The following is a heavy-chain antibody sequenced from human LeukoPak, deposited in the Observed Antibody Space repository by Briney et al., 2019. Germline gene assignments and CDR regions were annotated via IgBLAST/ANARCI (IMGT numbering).Heavy chain of an antibody. Sequence: ASVKVSCKASGYTFTSNAMNWVRQAPGQGLEWMGWINTNTGNPTYAQGFTGRFVFSLDTSVSTAYLQISSLKAEDTAVYSCARGYSFGSPSEAYYFDYWGQGTLVTVSS. CDR1: GYTFTSNA. V-gene: IGHV7-4-1*02. D-gene: IGHD5-18*01. CDR2: INTNTGNP. CDR3: ARGYSFGSPSEAYYFDY. J-gene: IGHJ4*02.